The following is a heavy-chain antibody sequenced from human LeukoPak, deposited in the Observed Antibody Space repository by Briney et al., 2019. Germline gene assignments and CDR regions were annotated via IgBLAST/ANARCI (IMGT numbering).Heavy chain of an antibody. J-gene: IGHJ4*02. CDR1: GFTFSDYY. V-gene: IGHV3-23*01. D-gene: IGHD6-13*01. CDR2: ISGSGGST. Sequence: PGGSLRLSCAASGFTFSDYYMSWVRQAPGKGLEWVSAISGSGGSTYYADSVKGRFTISRDNSKNTLYLQMNSLRAEDTAVYYCATYPGIAAAGPPDYWGQGTLVTVSS. CDR3: ATYPGIAAAGPPDY.